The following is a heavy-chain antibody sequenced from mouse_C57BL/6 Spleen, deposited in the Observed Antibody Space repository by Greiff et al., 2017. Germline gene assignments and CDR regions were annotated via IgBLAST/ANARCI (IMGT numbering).Heavy chain of an antibody. Sequence: EVQLQESGPGLVKPSQSLSLTCSVTGYSITSGYYWNWIRQFPGNKLEWMGYISYDGSNNYNPSLKNRISITRDPSKNQFFLKLNSVTTEDTATYYCARDRGEYDTFAYWGQGTLVTVAA. D-gene: IGHD2-14*01. V-gene: IGHV3-6*01. J-gene: IGHJ3*01. CDR2: ISYDGSN. CDR3: ARDRGEYDTFAY. CDR1: GYSITSGYY.